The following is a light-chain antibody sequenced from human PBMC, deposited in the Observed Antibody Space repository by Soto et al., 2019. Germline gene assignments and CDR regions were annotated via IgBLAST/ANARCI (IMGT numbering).Light chain of an antibody. J-gene: IGKJ4*01. Sequence: IRLTQSPSSVSASIGDRVTITCRASQGISSYLAWYQQKPGKAPKLLIYAASTLQSGVPSRFSGSGSGTDFSLTISSLQSEDFATYFCQHYYTYPLTFGGGTQVEI. CDR1: QGISSY. CDR2: AAS. V-gene: IGKV1-8*01. CDR3: QHYYTYPLT.